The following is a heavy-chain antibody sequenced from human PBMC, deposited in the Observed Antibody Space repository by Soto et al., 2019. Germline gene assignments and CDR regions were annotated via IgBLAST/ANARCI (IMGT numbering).Heavy chain of an antibody. CDR3: CRGQGAAIEDYYDHGMDV. CDR2: IRRRANNYAT. CDR1: GFIFSGSA. D-gene: IGHD2-2*02. V-gene: IGHV3-73*02. J-gene: IGHJ6*02. Sequence: VQLVESGGGLVQPGRSLKLSCAASGFIFSGSAIHWVRQAPGKGLEWVGRIRRRANNYATSFAESVKGRFTFFRDDSKNMAYLQMKTLKPEDTAVYDCCRGQGAAIEDYYDHGMDVWGQGTTVTVSS.